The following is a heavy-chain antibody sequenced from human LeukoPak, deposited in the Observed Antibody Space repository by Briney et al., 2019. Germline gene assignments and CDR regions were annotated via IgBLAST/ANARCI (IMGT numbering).Heavy chain of an antibody. D-gene: IGHD5-18*01. CDR2: ISSSSSTI. V-gene: IGHV3-48*01. CDR3: ARVRVQLWLWSDY. CDR1: GFTFSSYS. J-gene: IGHJ4*02. Sequence: GRSLRLPCAGSGFTFSSYSMNWVRQAPGKGLEWVSYISSSSSTIYYAESVKGRFTISRDNAKNSLYLQMNSLRAEDTAVYYCARVRVQLWLWSDYWGQGTLVSVSS.